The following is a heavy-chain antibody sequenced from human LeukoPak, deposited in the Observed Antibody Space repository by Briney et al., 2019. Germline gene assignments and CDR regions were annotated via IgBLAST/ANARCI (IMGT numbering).Heavy chain of an antibody. D-gene: IGHD2-2*01. CDR3: ARQQVVGYYYYGMDV. CDR2: INHSGST. CDR1: GGSFSGYY. J-gene: IGHJ6*02. V-gene: IGHV4-34*01. Sequence: SETLPLTCAVYGGSFSGYYWSWIRQPPGKGLEWIGEINHSGSTNYNPSLKSRVTIPVDTSKNQFPLKLSSVTAADTAVYYCARQQVVGYYYYGMDVWGQGTTVTVSS.